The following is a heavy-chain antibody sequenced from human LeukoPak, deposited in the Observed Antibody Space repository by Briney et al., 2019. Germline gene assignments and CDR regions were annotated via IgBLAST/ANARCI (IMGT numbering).Heavy chain of an antibody. CDR3: TKDGRVASAINRPTYYYGMDV. J-gene: IGHJ6*02. Sequence: GGSLRLSCAASGFTFSSYGMHWVRQAPGKGLEWVAVISYDGSNKYYADSVKGRFTISRDNADNSLYLQMNSLRAEDTAVYYCTKDGRVASAINRPTYYYGMDVWGQGTTVIVSS. V-gene: IGHV3-30*18. D-gene: IGHD5-18*01. CDR1: GFTFSSYG. CDR2: ISYDGSNK.